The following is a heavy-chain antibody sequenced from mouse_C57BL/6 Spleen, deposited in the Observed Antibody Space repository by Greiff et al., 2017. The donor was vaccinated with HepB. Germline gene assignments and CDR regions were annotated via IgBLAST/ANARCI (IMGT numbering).Heavy chain of an antibody. J-gene: IGHJ1*03. V-gene: IGHV1-19*01. D-gene: IGHD4-1*01. Sequence: EVQLQQSGPVLVKPGASVKMSCKASGYTFTDYYMNWVKQSHGKSLEWIGVINPYNGGTSYNQKFKGKATLTVDKSSSTAYMELNSLTSEDSAVYYCARSLGQGDWYFDVWGTGTTVTVSS. CDR1: GYTFTDYY. CDR3: ARSLGQGDWYFDV. CDR2: INPYNGGT.